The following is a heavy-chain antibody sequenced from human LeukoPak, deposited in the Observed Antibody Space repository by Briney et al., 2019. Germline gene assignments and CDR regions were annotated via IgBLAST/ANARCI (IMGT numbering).Heavy chain of an antibody. CDR3: ARGREGYSYGWFDP. CDR2: INPNSGGT. Sequence: ASVKVSCKASGYTFTSYYMHWVRQAPGQGLEWMGWINPNSGGTNYAQKFQGRVTMTRDTSISTAYMELSRLRSDDTAVYYCARGREGYSYGWFDPWGQGTLVTVSS. D-gene: IGHD5-18*01. V-gene: IGHV1-2*02. J-gene: IGHJ5*02. CDR1: GYTFTSYY.